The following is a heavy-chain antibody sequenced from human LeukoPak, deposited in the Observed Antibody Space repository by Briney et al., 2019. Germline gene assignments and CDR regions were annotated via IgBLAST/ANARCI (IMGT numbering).Heavy chain of an antibody. CDR2: FDPEDGET. J-gene: IGHJ6*04. V-gene: IGHV1-24*01. CDR3: ANLQPANSSSGRAV. D-gene: IGHD1-14*01. CDR1: GYTLTELS. Sequence: ASVKVSCKVSGYTLTELSMHWVRQAPGKGLEWMGGFDPEDGETIYAQKFQGRVTMTEDTSTDTAYMELSSLRSEDTAVYYCANLQPANSSSGRAVGAKGPTAPVSS.